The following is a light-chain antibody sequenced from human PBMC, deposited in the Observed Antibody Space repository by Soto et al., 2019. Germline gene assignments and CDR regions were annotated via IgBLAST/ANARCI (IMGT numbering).Light chain of an antibody. Sequence: QSALTRPASVSGSPGQSITISCTGTSSDVGAYDYVSWYQHHPGKAPKLLIYEVSNRPSGVSSRFSGSKSGNTASLTISGLQAEDEADYYCSSYTSSSTLEVFGGGTKVTVL. J-gene: IGLJ3*02. CDR3: SSYTSSSTLEV. V-gene: IGLV2-14*01. CDR2: EVS. CDR1: SSDVGAYDY.